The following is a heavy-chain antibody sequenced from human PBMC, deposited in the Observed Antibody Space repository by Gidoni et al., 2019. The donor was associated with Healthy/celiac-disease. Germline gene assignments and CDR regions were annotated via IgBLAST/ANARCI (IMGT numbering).Heavy chain of an antibody. J-gene: IGHJ3*02. V-gene: IGHV1-69*01. CDR3: ARVLSRIVGASDI. CDR2: IIPICGTA. CDR1: GGTFSSYA. Sequence: QVQLVQSGAEVKKPGSSVKVSCKASGGTFSSYAISCVRQAPGQGLGWMGGIIPICGTANYAKKFQGRVTITADESTSTAYMELSSLRSEDTAVYYCARVLSRIVGASDIWGQGTMVTVSS. D-gene: IGHD1-26*01.